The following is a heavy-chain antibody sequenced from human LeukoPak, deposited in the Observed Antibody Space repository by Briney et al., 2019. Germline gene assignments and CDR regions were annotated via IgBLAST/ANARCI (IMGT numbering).Heavy chain of an antibody. Sequence: KASETLSLTCAVSGGSISSGGYSWSWIRQPPGKGLEWIGYIYHSGSTYYNPSLKSRVTISVDRSKNQFSLKLSSVTAADTAVYYCAGGGVYYDSSGYYYGSDFDYWGQGTLVTVSS. J-gene: IGHJ4*02. CDR2: IYHSGST. CDR1: GGSISSGGYS. V-gene: IGHV4-30-2*01. D-gene: IGHD3-22*01. CDR3: AGGGVYYDSSGYYYGSDFDY.